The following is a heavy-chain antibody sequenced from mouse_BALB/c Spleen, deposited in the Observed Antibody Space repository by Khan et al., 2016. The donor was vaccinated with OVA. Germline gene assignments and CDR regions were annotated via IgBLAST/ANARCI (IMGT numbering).Heavy chain of an antibody. CDR2: INPSNGYT. CDR1: GYTFTTYT. J-gene: IGHJ3*01. D-gene: IGHD2-14*01. V-gene: IGHV1-4*01. Sequence: VQLQQSGAELARPGASVKMSCKASGYTFTTYTMHWVKQRPGQGLEWIGYINPSNGYTNYNQKFKDKSTLTADKSSSTAYMQLSSLTSDYSAVYYCAREGAYYRSNDWLSYWGQGTLVTVSA. CDR3: AREGAYYRSNDWLSY.